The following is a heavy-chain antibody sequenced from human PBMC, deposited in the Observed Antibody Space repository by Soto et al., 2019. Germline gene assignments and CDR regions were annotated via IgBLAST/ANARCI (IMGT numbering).Heavy chain of an antibody. CDR2: ISAYNGNT. Sequence: QVQLVQSGAEVKKPGASVKVSCKASGYTFTSYGISWVREAPGQGLEWMGWISAYNGNTNYAQKLQGRVTMTTDTSTSTAYMELRSLRSDDTAVYYCARPQQPNEMATRGGDAFDIWGQGTMVTVSS. CDR1: GYTFTSYG. V-gene: IGHV1-18*01. J-gene: IGHJ3*02. CDR3: ARPQQPNEMATRGGDAFDI. D-gene: IGHD5-12*01.